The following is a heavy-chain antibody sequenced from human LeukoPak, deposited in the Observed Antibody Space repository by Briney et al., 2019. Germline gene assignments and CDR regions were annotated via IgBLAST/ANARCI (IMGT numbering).Heavy chain of an antibody. CDR2: INADGTIT. V-gene: IGHV3-74*01. J-gene: IGHJ4*02. Sequence: GGSLRLSCLASGFTFNTYYMHWVRQAPGERLVWVSFINADGTITKYADSVKGRFTISRDNAKSTVYLQMNGLRVEDTAMYYCVRLAVTDTNYWGQGSLVTVSS. CDR3: VRLAVTDTNY. D-gene: IGHD2-21*02. CDR1: GFTFNTYY.